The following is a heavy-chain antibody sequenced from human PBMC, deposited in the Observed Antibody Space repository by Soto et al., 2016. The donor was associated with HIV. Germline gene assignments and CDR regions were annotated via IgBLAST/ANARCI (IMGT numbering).Heavy chain of an antibody. D-gene: IGHD3-10*01. Sequence: QVQLVQSGAEVKKPGSSVKVSCKASGGTFSSYAISWVRQAPGQGLEWMGGIIPIFGTANYAQKFQGRVTITADESTSTAYMELSSLRSEDTAVYYCARVGVPRTYGSGSPFFDYWGQGTLVTVSS. CDR3: ARVGVPRTYGSGSPFFDY. CDR2: IIPIFGTA. CDR1: GGTFSSYA. J-gene: IGHJ4*02. V-gene: IGHV1-69*01.